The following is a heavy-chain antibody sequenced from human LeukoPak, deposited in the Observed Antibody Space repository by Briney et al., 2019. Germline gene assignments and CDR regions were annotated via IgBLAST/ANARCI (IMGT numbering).Heavy chain of an antibody. CDR1: GFTFSSYS. CDR3: ARDVHPGITIFGVVDY. CDR2: ISSSSSYI. V-gene: IGHV3-21*01. J-gene: IGHJ4*02. Sequence: TGGSLRLSCAASGFTFSSYSMNWVRQAPGKGLGWVSSISSSSSYIYYADSVKGRFTISRDNAKNSLYLQMNSLRAEDTAVYYCARDVHPGITIFGVVDYWGQGTLVTVSS. D-gene: IGHD3-3*01.